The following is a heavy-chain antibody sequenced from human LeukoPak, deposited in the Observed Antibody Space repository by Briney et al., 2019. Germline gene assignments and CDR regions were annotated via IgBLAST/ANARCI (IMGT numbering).Heavy chain of an antibody. J-gene: IGHJ6*02. CDR3: ASRLRLAYYYYGMDV. CDR2: INHSGST. Sequence: PSETLSLTCAVYGGFFSGYYWSWIRQPPGKGLEWIGEINHSGSTNYNPSLKSRVTISVDTSKNQFSLKLSSVTAADTAVYYCASRLRLAYYYYGMDVWGQGTTVTVSS. V-gene: IGHV4-34*01. CDR1: GGFFSGYY. D-gene: IGHD5-12*01.